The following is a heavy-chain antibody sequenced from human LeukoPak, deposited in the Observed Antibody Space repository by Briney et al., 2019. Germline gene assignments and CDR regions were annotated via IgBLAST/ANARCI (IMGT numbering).Heavy chain of an antibody. CDR1: GGSISSGGYY. Sequence: SETLSLTCTVSGGSISSGGYYWSWIRQHPGKGLEWIGYIYYSGSTYYNPSLKSRVTISVDTSKNQFSLRLSSVTAADTAVYYCARDRYYDCWSGYYTGSWFDPWGQGTLVTVSS. J-gene: IGHJ5*02. V-gene: IGHV4-31*03. D-gene: IGHD3-3*01. CDR2: IYYSGST. CDR3: ARDRYYDCWSGYYTGSWFDP.